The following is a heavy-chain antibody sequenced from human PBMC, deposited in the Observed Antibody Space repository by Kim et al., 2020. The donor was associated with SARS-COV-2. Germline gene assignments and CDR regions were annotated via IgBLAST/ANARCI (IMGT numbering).Heavy chain of an antibody. Sequence: GGSLRLSCAASGFTFSSYSMNWVRQAPGKGLEWVSSISSSSSYIYYADSVKGRFTISRDNAKNSLYLQMNSLRAEDTAVYYCARDSGYDPTRSDYWGQGTLVTVSS. D-gene: IGHD5-12*01. CDR1: GFTFSSYS. J-gene: IGHJ4*02. V-gene: IGHV3-21*01. CDR3: ARDSGYDPTRSDY. CDR2: ISSSSSYI.